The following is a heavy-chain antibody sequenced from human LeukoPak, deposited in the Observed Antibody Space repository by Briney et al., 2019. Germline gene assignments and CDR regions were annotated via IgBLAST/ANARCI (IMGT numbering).Heavy chain of an antibody. CDR2: INHSGST. Sequence: SQTLSLTCAVYGGSFSGYYWSWIREPPGKGLEWIGAINHSGSTNYNPSLRSRVTISVDTSKNQFSLKLRSVTAADTAVYYCARLKHSSSWFSRNYYYYYMDVCGKGTTVTISS. CDR3: ARLKHSSSWFSRNYYYYYMDV. V-gene: IGHV4-34*01. CDR1: GGSFSGYY. J-gene: IGHJ6*03. D-gene: IGHD6-13*01.